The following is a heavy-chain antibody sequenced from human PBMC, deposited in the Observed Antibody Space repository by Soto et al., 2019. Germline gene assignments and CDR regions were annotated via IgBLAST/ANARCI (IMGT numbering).Heavy chain of an antibody. J-gene: IGHJ4*02. CDR1: GFTFSSYA. CDR2: ISGSGGST. D-gene: IGHD2-15*01. Sequence: GGSLRLSCAASGFTFSSYAMSWVRQAPGKWLEWVSAISGSGGSTYYADSVKGRFTISRDNSKNTLYLQMNSLRAEDTAVYYCAKSMDIVVVVAALPPFDYWGQGTLVTVSS. V-gene: IGHV3-23*01. CDR3: AKSMDIVVVVAALPPFDY.